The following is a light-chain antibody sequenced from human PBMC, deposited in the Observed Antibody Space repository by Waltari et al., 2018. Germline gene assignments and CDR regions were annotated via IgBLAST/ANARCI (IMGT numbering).Light chain of an antibody. CDR2: DAS. J-gene: IGKJ2*01. V-gene: IGKV1-16*02. Sequence: DIQMTQSPSSLSASVGDRVTITCRASQGIRKYLAWFQQKPGKDPKSLIYDASSLHSGVPSKFSGSASGTDFTLTISSLQPEDFATYYCQQYSSYPYTFGQGTKLEIK. CDR3: QQYSSYPYT. CDR1: QGIRKY.